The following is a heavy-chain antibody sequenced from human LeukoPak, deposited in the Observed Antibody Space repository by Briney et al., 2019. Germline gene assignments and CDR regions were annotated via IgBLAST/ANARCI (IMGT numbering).Heavy chain of an antibody. CDR1: GFTFSSYS. D-gene: IGHD3-22*01. CDR3: ARDYYDSSGPFDY. CDR2: IYSGGST. V-gene: IGHV3-66*02. J-gene: IGHJ4*02. Sequence: GGSLRLSCAASGFTFSSYSMSWVRQAPGKGLEWVSVIYSGGSTYYADSVKGRFTISRDNSKNTLYLQMNSLRAEDTAVYYCARDYYDSSGPFDYWGQGTLVTVSS.